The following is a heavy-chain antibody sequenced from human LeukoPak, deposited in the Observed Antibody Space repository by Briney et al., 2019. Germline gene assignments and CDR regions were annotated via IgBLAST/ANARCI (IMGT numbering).Heavy chain of an antibody. V-gene: IGHV3-48*01. Sequence: GGSLRLSCAATGLTFSTNSMNWVRQAPGKGLEWVSYISFSSSTIYYADSVKGRFTISRDNGKNLLYLQMNSLKSEDTAVYYCTRLSTVTTLRPTKGMDVWGQGTTVTVSS. CDR1: GLTFSTNS. J-gene: IGHJ6*02. D-gene: IGHD4-17*01. CDR2: ISFSSSTI. CDR3: TRLSTVTTLRPTKGMDV.